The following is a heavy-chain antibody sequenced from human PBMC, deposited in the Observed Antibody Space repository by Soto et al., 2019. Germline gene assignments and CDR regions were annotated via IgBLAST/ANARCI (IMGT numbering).Heavy chain of an antibody. CDR3: ARDVYPFALDV. Sequence: GGSLRLSCAASGFTFSSYAMHWVRQAPGKGLEWVAVISYDGSNKYYADSVKGRFTISRDNSKNTLYLQMNSLRAEDTAVYYCARDVYPFALDVWGLGTSVTVSS. J-gene: IGHJ6*02. CDR2: ISYDGSNK. CDR1: GFTFSSYA. V-gene: IGHV3-30-3*01.